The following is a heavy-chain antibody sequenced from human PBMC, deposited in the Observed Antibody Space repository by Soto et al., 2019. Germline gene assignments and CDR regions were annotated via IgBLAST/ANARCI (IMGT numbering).Heavy chain of an antibody. V-gene: IGHV4-31*03. CDR3: AREYSRSSSHGGGWFDP. Sequence: QVQLQESGPGLVKPSQTLSLTCTVSGGSISSGGYYWSWIRQHPGKGLEWIGYIYYSGSTYYNPCLKCRVSISVDTSKNQFSLKLSSVTAADTAVYYCAREYSRSSSHGGGWFDPWGQGTLVTVSS. CDR1: GGSISSGGYY. J-gene: IGHJ5*02. D-gene: IGHD6-6*01. CDR2: IYYSGST.